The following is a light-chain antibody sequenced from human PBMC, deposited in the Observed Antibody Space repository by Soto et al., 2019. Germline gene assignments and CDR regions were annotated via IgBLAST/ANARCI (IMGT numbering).Light chain of an antibody. CDR1: ESLIHSDGRTY. J-gene: IGKJ1*01. CDR3: MQSSQLRT. Sequence: VLTQTPLTSSVTPGQPASFSCESSESLIHSDGRTYLSWLHQRPGQPPRLLIYQISERFSGVPDRFSGSGARTNFTLRISRVEVEDVGTFFCMQSSQLRTFGQGTKVEIK. V-gene: IGKV2-24*01. CDR2: QIS.